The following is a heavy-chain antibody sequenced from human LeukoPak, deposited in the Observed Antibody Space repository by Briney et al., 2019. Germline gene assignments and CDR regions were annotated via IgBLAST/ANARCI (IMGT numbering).Heavy chain of an antibody. CDR3: ARSHGSGSYGIKYYYYMDV. J-gene: IGHJ6*03. D-gene: IGHD3-10*01. V-gene: IGHV4-34*01. CDR1: GGSFSGYY. Sequence: PSETLSRTCAVYGGSFSGYYWSWIRQPPGKGLEWIGEINHSGSTDYNPSLKSRVTISVDTSKNQSSLKLSSVTAADTAVYYCARSHGSGSYGIKYYYYMDVWGKGTTVTISS. CDR2: INHSGST.